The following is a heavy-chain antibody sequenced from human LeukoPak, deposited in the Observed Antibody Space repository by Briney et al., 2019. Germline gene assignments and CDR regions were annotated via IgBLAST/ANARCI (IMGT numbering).Heavy chain of an antibody. V-gene: IGHV4-38-2*02. CDR2: IYHSGST. D-gene: IGHD3-10*01. Sequence: SETLSLTCAVSGYSISSRYYWGWIRQPPGKGLEWIGSIYHSGSTYYNPSLKSRVTISVDTSKNQFSLKLSSVTAADTAVYYCARDQEGITMVRGVAGFDYWGQGTLVTVSS. CDR3: ARDQEGITMVRGVAGFDY. CDR1: GYSISSRYY. J-gene: IGHJ4*02.